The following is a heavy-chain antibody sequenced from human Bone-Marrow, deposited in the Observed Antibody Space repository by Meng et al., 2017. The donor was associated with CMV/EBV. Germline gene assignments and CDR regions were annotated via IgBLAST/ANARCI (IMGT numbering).Heavy chain of an antibody. D-gene: IGHD1-1*01. V-gene: IGHV3-72*01. CDR2: SRNKPNNYTT. J-gene: IGHJ1*01. CDR1: GFTLSDYY. Sequence: GESLKISCAASGFTLSDYYMDWVRQAPGKGLEWVGRSRNKPNNYTTEYAASVKGRFTLSRDDSKNSLYLQMNSLKTEDTAVYYCTSPLGTVIWGQGTLVTVSS. CDR3: TSPLGTVI.